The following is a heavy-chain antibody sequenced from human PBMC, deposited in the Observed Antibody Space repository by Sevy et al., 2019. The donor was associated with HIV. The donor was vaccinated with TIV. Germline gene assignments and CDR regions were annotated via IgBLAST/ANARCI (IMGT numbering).Heavy chain of an antibody. D-gene: IGHD3-22*01. CDR3: ARDLGYYDSSGYGPHGAFDI. CDR2: ISYDGSNK. Sequence: GGSLRLSCAASGFTFSSYAMHWVRQAPGKGLEWVAVISYDGSNKYYADSVKGRFTISRDNSKNTLYLQMNSLRAEDTAVYYCARDLGYYDSSGYGPHGAFDIWGQWTMVTVSS. V-gene: IGHV3-30*04. CDR1: GFTFSSYA. J-gene: IGHJ3*02.